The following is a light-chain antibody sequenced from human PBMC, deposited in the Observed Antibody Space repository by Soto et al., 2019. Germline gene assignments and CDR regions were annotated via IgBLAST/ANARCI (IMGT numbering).Light chain of an antibody. V-gene: IGKV3-20*01. CDR2: GAS. CDR3: QQSYSTTWT. CDR1: QSVSSSY. J-gene: IGKJ1*01. Sequence: EIVLTQSPGTLSLSPGERVTLSCRASQSVSSSYLAWNQQKPGQAPRLLIFGASTRATGIPDRFSGSGSGTDFTLTISSLQPEDFATYYCQQSYSTTWTFGQGTKVDIK.